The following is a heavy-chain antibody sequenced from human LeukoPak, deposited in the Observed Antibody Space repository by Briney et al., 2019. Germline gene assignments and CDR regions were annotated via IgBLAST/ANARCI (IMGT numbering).Heavy chain of an antibody. CDR3: ARESHLGYCSSTSCYGDDYYYYYMDV. J-gene: IGHJ6*03. V-gene: IGHV4-59*01. CDR1: GGSISSYY. D-gene: IGHD2-2*01. Sequence: SETLSLTCTVSGGSISSYYWSWIRQPPGKGLEWIGYIYYSGSTNYNPSLKSRVTISVDTSKNQFSLKLSSVTAADTAVYYCARESHLGYCSSTSCYGDDYYYYYMDVWGKGTTVTISS. CDR2: IYYSGST.